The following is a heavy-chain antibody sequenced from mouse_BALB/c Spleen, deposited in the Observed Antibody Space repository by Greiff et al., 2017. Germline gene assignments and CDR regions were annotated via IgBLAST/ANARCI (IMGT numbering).Heavy chain of an antibody. CDR2: IRLKSDNYAT. D-gene: IGHD2-2*01. Sequence: EVKLVESGGGLVQPGGSMKLSCVASGFTFSSYWMSWVRQSPEKGLEWVAEIRLKSDNYATHYAESVKGKFTISRDDSKSRLYLQMNSLRAEDTGIYYCTRLRVYYYAMDYWGQGTSVTVSS. V-gene: IGHV6-6*02. J-gene: IGHJ4*01. CDR1: GFTFSSYW. CDR3: TRLRVYYYAMDY.